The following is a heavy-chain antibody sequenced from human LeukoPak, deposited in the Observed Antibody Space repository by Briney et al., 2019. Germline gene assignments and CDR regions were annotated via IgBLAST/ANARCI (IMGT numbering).Heavy chain of an antibody. Sequence: GGSLTLSCAASGFTFSSYWMSWVCLAQGQGLEWVANIKKDGSEKYYVDSVKGRFTITRDNAKNSLYLQMHSLRAEATAVYYCARDRGPWYFDLWGRGTLVTVSS. D-gene: IGHD5-24*01. CDR2: IKKDGSEK. V-gene: IGHV3-7*01. CDR3: ARDRGPWYFDL. J-gene: IGHJ2*01. CDR1: GFTFSSYW.